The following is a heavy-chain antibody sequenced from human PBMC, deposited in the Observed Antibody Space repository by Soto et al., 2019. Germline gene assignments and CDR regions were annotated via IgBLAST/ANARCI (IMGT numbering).Heavy chain of an antibody. CDR2: ISAYNGNT. J-gene: IGHJ5*02. CDR3: ARQYCSGGSCYWGLPNWFDT. CDR1: GCTFTSYG. V-gene: IGHV1-18*01. Sequence: ASLKVACNTSGCTFTSYGISWVRQSPGQGVELMGWISAYNGNTNYAQKLQGRVTMTTDTSTSTAYMELRSLRSDDTAVYYCARQYCSGGSCYWGLPNWFDTWGQGTLVTVSS. D-gene: IGHD2-15*01.